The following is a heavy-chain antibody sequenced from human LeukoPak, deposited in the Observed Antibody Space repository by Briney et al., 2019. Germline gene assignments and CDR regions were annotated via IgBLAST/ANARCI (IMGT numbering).Heavy chain of an antibody. CDR3: STLESAYSDY. J-gene: IGHJ4*02. CDR1: GGSISSYY. V-gene: IGHV4-59*01. Sequence: SETLSLTCTVAGGSISSYYWNWIRQPPGKGLEWIGYIYYSGSTNYNPSLKSRITMSVDTSKNQFSLKLSSVTAADTAVYYCSTLESAYSDYWGQGTQVTVSS. CDR2: IYYSGST. D-gene: IGHD3-3*01.